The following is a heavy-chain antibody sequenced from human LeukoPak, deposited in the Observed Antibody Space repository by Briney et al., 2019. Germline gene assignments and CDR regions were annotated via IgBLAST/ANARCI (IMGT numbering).Heavy chain of an antibody. V-gene: IGHV1-46*01. CDR2: INPSGGST. Sequence: ASVKVSCKASGYTFTSYYMHWVRQAPGQGLEWMGIINPSGGSTSYAQKFQGRVTMTRDMSTSTVYMELSSLRSEDTAVYYCARSPELELRGLGAFDIWGQGTMVTVSS. CDR1: GYTFTSYY. CDR3: ARSPELELRGLGAFDI. J-gene: IGHJ3*02. D-gene: IGHD1-7*01.